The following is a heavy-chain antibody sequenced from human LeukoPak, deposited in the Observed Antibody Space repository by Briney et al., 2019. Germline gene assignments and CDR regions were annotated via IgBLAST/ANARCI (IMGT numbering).Heavy chain of an antibody. CDR3: ARVPDYLLAFDI. J-gene: IGHJ3*02. Sequence: SETLSLTCTVSGASISVYYWTWIRQAPGRGLEWIGHIHHSGSTNYNPSLKSRVTISIDTSKTQFSLKLTSVTAADTAVYYCARVPDYLLAFDIWGQGTMVTVSS. CDR1: GASISVYY. D-gene: IGHD4-11*01. V-gene: IGHV4-59*01. CDR2: IHHSGST.